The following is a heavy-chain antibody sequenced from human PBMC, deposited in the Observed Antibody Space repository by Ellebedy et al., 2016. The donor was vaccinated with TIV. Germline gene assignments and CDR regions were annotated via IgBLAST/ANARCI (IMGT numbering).Heavy chain of an antibody. D-gene: IGHD3-3*01. CDR1: GFILSNYW. CDR3: ARDGVGLIDLDS. V-gene: IGHV3-74*01. CDR2: IRGDGIST. Sequence: GGSLRLXXAASGFILSNYWMHWVRQVPGKGLVWVSHIRGDGISTSYADSVKDRFTISRDNAKNTMYLQMNSLRAEDTAVYYCARDGVGLIDLDSWGQGTLVTVSS. J-gene: IGHJ4*02.